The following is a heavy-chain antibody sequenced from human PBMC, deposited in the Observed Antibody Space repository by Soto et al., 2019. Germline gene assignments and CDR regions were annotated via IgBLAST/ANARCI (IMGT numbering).Heavy chain of an antibody. J-gene: IGHJ6*03. CDR2: IYTGGST. D-gene: IGHD4-17*01. V-gene: IGHV3-66*01. Sequence: EVQLVESGGGLVQPGGSLRLSCAASEFTVSSNYMNWVRQAPGKGLEWVSVIYTGGSTYYADSVKGRFIISRDNSRNTVSLHMNSLRAEDTAVYYCARSPLRSYHMDVWGKGTTVTVSS. CDR1: EFTVSSNY. CDR3: ARSPLRSYHMDV.